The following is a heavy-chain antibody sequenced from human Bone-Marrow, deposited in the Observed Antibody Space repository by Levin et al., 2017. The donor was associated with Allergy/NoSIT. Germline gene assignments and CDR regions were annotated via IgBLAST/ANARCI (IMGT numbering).Heavy chain of an antibody. D-gene: IGHD6-13*01. V-gene: IGHV3-30*18. CDR1: GFIFGSYA. CDR2: ISYDGGYE. J-gene: IGHJ4*02. Sequence: SCTASGFIFGSYAMHWVRQAPGKGLEWMAVISYDGGYEFYADSVKGRFTISRDTSKNTLYLQMNSLRVEDTAVSYCGKDHAVAGRGCIEYWGQGTLVTVSS. CDR3: GKDHAVAGRGCIEY.